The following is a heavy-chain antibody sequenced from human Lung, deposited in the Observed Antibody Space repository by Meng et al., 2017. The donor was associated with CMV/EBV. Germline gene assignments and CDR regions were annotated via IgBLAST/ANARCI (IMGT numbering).Heavy chain of an antibody. D-gene: IGHD2-21*01. V-gene: IGHV3-21*01. J-gene: IGHJ6*02. Sequence: GGSLRLXXAASGFTFSSYSMNWVRQAPGKGLEWVSSISSSGTYIYYADSVKGRFTISRDNAQNSLYLQMNSLRAEDTAVYYCARDVSPRSSAYFAIYYFYALDVWGQWTTVTVSS. CDR1: GFTFSSYS. CDR3: ARDVSPRSSAYFAIYYFYALDV. CDR2: ISSSGTYI.